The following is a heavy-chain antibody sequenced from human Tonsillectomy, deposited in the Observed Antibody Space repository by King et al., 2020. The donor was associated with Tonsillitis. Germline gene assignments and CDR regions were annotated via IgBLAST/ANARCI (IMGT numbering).Heavy chain of an antibody. CDR1: GGTFSSYA. CDR2: IIPIFGTA. V-gene: IGHV1-69*01. J-gene: IGHJ6*02. D-gene: IGHD2-2*01. Sequence: VQLVESGAEVKKPGSSVKVSCKASGGTFSSYAISWVRQAPGQGLEWMGGIIPIFGTANYAQKFQGRVTITADESTSTAYMELSSLMSENTAVYYCARIYCSSTSCYLGRNYYYYGMDVWGQGTTVTVSS. CDR3: ARIYCSSTSCYLGRNYYYYGMDV.